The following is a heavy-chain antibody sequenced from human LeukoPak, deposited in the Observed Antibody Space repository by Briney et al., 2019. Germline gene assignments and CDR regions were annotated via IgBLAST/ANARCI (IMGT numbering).Heavy chain of an antibody. Sequence: GASVKVSCKASGGTFSSYAISCVRQAPGQGLEWMGGIIPIFGTANYAQKFQGRVTITADESTSTAYMELSSLRSEDTAVYYCARDQRATRGYYYYGMDVWGQGTTVTVSS. CDR1: GGTFSSYA. CDR3: ARDQRATRGYYYYGMDV. CDR2: IIPIFGTA. J-gene: IGHJ6*02. D-gene: IGHD5-12*01. V-gene: IGHV1-69*13.